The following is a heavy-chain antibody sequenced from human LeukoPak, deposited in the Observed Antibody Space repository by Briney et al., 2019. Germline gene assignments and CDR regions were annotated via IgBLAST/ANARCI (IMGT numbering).Heavy chain of an antibody. CDR1: GFTFSSYW. Sequence: GWSLRLSCAASGFTFSSYWLSWVRQAPGKGLECVATIKQDGSDKYYVDSVKGRFTISRDDAKNSLFLQMNSLRAEDTAVYYCARGTGIFEYWGQGTLVTVSS. CDR3: ARGTGIFEY. D-gene: IGHD3/OR15-3a*01. CDR2: IKQDGSDK. J-gene: IGHJ4*02. V-gene: IGHV3-7*01.